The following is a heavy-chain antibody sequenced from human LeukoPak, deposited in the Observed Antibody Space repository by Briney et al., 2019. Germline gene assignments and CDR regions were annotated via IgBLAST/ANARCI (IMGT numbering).Heavy chain of an antibody. CDR3: AKARPTRGPVYFDY. CDR1: GFTFSNYG. V-gene: IGHV3-30*18. J-gene: IGHJ4*02. D-gene: IGHD4-17*01. Sequence: GGSLRLSCAASGFTFSNYGMHWVRQAPGEGLEWVAVISYDGSNEYYADSVKGRFTIPRDNSKNTLYLQMNSLRAEDTAVYYCAKARPTRGPVYFDYWGQGTLVTVSS. CDR2: ISYDGSNE.